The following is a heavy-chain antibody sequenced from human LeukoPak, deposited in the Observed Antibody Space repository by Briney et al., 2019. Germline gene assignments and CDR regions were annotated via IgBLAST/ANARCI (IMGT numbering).Heavy chain of an antibody. D-gene: IGHD6-13*01. V-gene: IGHV3-21*01. Sequence: GGSLRLSCAASGFTFSSYSMNWVRQAPGKGLEWVSSISSSSSYIYYADSVKGRFTISRDNAKNSLYLQMNSLRAKDTAVYYCARGSYSSSWYGNDAFDIWGQGTMVTVSS. J-gene: IGHJ3*02. CDR1: GFTFSSYS. CDR3: ARGSYSSSWYGNDAFDI. CDR2: ISSSSSYI.